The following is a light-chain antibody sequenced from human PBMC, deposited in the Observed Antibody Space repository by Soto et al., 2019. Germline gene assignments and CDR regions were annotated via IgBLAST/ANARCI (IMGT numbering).Light chain of an antibody. CDR2: GAS. CDR3: QQYWGSPKT. J-gene: IGKJ1*01. Sequence: EIVLTQSPGTLSLSPGERATLSCRASQSVSSSYLAWYQQKPGQAPRLLIYGASSRATGIPDRFSGSGSGTDFTLTISRLEPEDFGVVYLQQYWGSPKTFGPGTKVDIK. CDR1: QSVSSSY. V-gene: IGKV3-20*01.